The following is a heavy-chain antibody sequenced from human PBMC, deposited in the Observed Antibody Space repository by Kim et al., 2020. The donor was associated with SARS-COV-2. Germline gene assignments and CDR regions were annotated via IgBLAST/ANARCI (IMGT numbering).Heavy chain of an antibody. J-gene: IGHJ6*02. D-gene: IGHD6-19*01. CDR3: ARQGSSGWYIPDYYYGMDV. V-gene: IGHV4-39*01. CDR2: IYYSGST. CDR1: GGSISSSSYY. Sequence: SETLSLTCTVSGGSISSSSYYWGWIRQPPGKGLEWIGSIYYSGSTYYNPSLKSRVTISVDTSKNQFSLKLSSVTAADTAVYYCARQGSSGWYIPDYYYGMDVWGQGTTVTVSS.